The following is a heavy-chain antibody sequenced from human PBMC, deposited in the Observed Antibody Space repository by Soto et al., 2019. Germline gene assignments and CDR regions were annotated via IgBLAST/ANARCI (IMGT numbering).Heavy chain of an antibody. D-gene: IGHD2-2*01. J-gene: IGHJ6*02. CDR2: IYYSGNT. CDR1: GGSISSGYYY. Sequence: SETLSLTCSVSGGSISSGYYYWSWIRQPPGKGLECIGNIYYSGNTYYNPSLKRRLIISIDTSKNQFSLKVGSLTAADPAVYYCASSSLSGMDVWGQGTTVTVSS. V-gene: IGHV4-30-4*01. CDR3: ASSSLSGMDV.